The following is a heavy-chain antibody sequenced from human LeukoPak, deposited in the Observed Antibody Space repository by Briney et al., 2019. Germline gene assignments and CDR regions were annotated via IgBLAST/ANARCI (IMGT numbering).Heavy chain of an antibody. D-gene: IGHD6-13*01. Sequence: GGSLRLSCAASGFTFDDYAMHWVRQAPGKGLEWVSGISWNSGSIGYADSVKGRFTISRDNAKNSLYLQMNSLRAEDTALYYCAKGTLAAAAGGLDYWGQGTLVTVSS. J-gene: IGHJ4*02. V-gene: IGHV3-9*01. CDR3: AKGTLAAAAGGLDY. CDR2: ISWNSGSI. CDR1: GFTFDDYA.